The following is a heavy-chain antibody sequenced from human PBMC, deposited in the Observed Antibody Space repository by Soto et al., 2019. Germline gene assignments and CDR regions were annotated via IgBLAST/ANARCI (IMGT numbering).Heavy chain of an antibody. J-gene: IGHJ4*02. CDR3: TQGGPWQQSIDS. CDR1: GFAFKNYA. CDR2: ISGGGDKA. Sequence: EVRLLESGGGLAQRGGSLRLSCGASGFAFKNYAMSWVRQAPGKGLEWVGVISGGGDKAYYAASVEGRFTISRDNPKNLLYLQMNNVRSDDKALHYCTQGGPWQQSIDSSGQGTLVTVSS. D-gene: IGHD3-16*01. V-gene: IGHV3-23*01.